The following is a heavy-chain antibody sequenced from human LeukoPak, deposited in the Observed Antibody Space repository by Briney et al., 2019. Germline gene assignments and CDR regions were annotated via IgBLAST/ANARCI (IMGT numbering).Heavy chain of an antibody. J-gene: IGHJ4*02. CDR1: GFTFSSYG. D-gene: IGHD5-18*01. V-gene: IGHV3-30*18. Sequence: GRSLRLPCAASGFTFSSYGMHWVRQAPGKGLEWVAVISYDGSNKYYADSVKGRFTISRDNSKNTLYLQMNSLRAEDTAVYYCAKADTAGPYFDYWGQGTLVTVSS. CDR3: AKADTAGPYFDY. CDR2: ISYDGSNK.